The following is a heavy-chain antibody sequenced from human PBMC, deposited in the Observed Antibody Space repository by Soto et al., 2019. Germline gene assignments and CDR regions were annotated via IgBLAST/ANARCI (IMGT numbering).Heavy chain of an antibody. CDR1: GVTFSNYA. CDR3: ARAPLSIYDTSGYYDY. CDR2: IWSDGTNK. D-gene: IGHD3-22*01. Sequence: RLSCAAYGVTFSNYAMHWVRQAPGKGLEWVAVIWSDGTNKYYADSVKGRFTISRDKSKNTLYLQMNSLRAEDTAVYYCARAPLSIYDTSGYYDYWGQGIQVTVSS. J-gene: IGHJ4*02. V-gene: IGHV3-33*01.